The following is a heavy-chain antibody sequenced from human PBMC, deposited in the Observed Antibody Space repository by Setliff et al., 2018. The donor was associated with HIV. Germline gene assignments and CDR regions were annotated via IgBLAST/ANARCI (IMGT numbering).Heavy chain of an antibody. CDR3: ARLRWAATAGTWDYYYYGMDV. V-gene: IGHV4-38-2*01. J-gene: IGHJ6*02. CDR1: GYSISSGYY. Sequence: SETLSLTCAVSGYSISSGYYWGWIRQPPGKGLEWVGSIYHSGTTYYNPSLKSRVTISVDTSKNQFSLKVRSVTAADTAVYYCARLRWAATAGTWDYYYYGMDVWGQGTTVTVSS. CDR2: IYHSGTT. D-gene: IGHD6-13*01.